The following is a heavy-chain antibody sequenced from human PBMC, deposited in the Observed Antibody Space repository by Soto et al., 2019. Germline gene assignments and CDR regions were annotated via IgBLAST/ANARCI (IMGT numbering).Heavy chain of an antibody. V-gene: IGHV1-69*06. Sequence: QVQLVQSGAEVKKPGSSVKVSCKASGGTFSSYAISWVRQAPGQGLEWMGGIIPIFGTAKYAQKFQGRVTITADKSTSKAYMELSSLRSEDTAVYYCARTQYYYDSSGYYYAGDYYYYYGMDVWGQGTTVTVSS. CDR1: GGTFSSYA. CDR3: ARTQYYYDSSGYYYAGDYYYYYGMDV. CDR2: IIPIFGTA. J-gene: IGHJ6*02. D-gene: IGHD3-22*01.